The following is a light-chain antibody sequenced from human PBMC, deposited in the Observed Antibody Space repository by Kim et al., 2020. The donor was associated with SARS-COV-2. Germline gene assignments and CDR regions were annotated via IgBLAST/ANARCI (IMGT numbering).Light chain of an antibody. Sequence: SSVGDSLTITCRASQGISNDLAWYQQKPGKVPKLLIFAASALQSGVPSRFSGSGSGTDFTLTISSLQPEDVATYYCQKYNGAPWTFGQGTKVDIK. CDR1: QGISND. CDR3: QKYNGAPWT. CDR2: AAS. J-gene: IGKJ1*01. V-gene: IGKV1-27*01.